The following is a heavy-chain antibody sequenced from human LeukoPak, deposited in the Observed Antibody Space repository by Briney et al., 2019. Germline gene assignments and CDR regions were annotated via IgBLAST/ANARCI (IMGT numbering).Heavy chain of an antibody. CDR3: AKDLGYCSSTSCYRNYFDY. D-gene: IGHD2-2*01. CDR2: ISGSGGST. Sequence: GGSLRLSCAASGFTFSSYAMSWVRQAPGKGLEWVSAISGSGGSTYYADPVKGRFTISRDNSKNTLYLQMNSLRAEDTAVYYCAKDLGYCSSTSCYRNYFDYWGQGTLVTVSS. J-gene: IGHJ4*02. V-gene: IGHV3-23*01. CDR1: GFTFSSYA.